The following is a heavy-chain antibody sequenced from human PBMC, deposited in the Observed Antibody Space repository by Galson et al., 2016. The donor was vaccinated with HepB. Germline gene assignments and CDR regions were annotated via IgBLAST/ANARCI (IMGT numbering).Heavy chain of an antibody. V-gene: IGHV4-59*01. CDR3: ATLASFWGGQGMDV. J-gene: IGHJ6*02. CDR1: GGSISSSY. Sequence: SETLSLTCTVSGGSISSSYWSWIRQPPGKGLESIGEIYYRRSTTYNPSLKSRVSMSIDTSKNQFSLKLSSVTAADTAVYYCATLASFWGGQGMDVWGQGTTVTVSS. CDR2: IYYRRST. D-gene: IGHD3-3*01.